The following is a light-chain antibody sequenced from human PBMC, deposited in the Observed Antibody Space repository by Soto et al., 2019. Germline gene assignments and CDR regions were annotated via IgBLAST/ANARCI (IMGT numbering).Light chain of an antibody. CDR3: CSYAGTYIYYV. V-gene: IGLV2-11*01. CDR2: DVS. CDR1: SSDVGGYNY. J-gene: IGLJ1*01. Sequence: QSVLTQPRSVSGSPGQSVTISCTGTSSDVGGYNYASWYQEHPGKAPKLMIYDVSKRPSGVPDRFSGSRSGNTASLTISGLQADDEAAYYCCSYAGTYIYYVFGTGTKLTVL.